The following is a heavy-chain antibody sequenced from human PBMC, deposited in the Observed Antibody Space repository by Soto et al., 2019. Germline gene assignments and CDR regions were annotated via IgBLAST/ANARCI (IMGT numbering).Heavy chain of an antibody. CDR1: GFTFSSYA. V-gene: IGHV3-64*01. CDR2: ISSNGGST. CDR3: AREPYSGYDFYWDWYFDL. Sequence: EVQLVESGGGLVQPGGSLRLSCAASGFTFSSYAMHWVRQAPGKGLEYVSAISSNGGSTYYANSVKGRFTISRDNSKNTLYLQMGSLRAEDMAVYYCAREPYSGYDFYWDWYFDLWGRGTLVTVSS. J-gene: IGHJ2*01. D-gene: IGHD5-12*01.